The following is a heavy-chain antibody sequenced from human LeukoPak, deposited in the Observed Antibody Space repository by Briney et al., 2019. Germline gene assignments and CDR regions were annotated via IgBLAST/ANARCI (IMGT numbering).Heavy chain of an antibody. V-gene: IGHV3-30*18. CDR1: GFTFSSYG. CDR3: AKPDSYYFGSGSYYNWFDP. J-gene: IGHJ5*02. CDR2: ISYDGSNE. D-gene: IGHD3-10*01. Sequence: PGGSLRLPCAASGFTFSSYGMHWVRQAPGKGLEWVAVISYDGSNEYYADSVKGRFTISRDNSKNTLYLQMNSLRAEDTAVYYCAKPDSYYFGSGSYYNWFDPWGQGTLVTVSS.